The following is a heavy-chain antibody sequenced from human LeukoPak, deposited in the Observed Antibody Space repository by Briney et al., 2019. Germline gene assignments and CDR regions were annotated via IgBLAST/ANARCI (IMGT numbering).Heavy chain of an antibody. Sequence: PGGSLRLSCAASGFTFSSYSMNWVRQAPGKGLVWVSRVSGDGNYTTYADSVKGRFTISRDNAKNTLYLQMNSLRAEDTAVYHCAREGNPDYYYYYMDVWGKGTTVTVSS. J-gene: IGHJ6*03. CDR2: VSGDGNYT. CDR1: GFTFSSYS. CDR3: AREGNPDYYYYYMDV. D-gene: IGHD4-23*01. V-gene: IGHV3-74*03.